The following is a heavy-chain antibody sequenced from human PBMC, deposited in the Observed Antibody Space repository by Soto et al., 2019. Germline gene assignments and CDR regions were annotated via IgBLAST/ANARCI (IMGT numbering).Heavy chain of an antibody. CDR3: ARLLDGLHFDY. Sequence: SETLSLTCTVSGGSISSSSYYWGWIRQPPGKGLEWIGTIYYSGSTYYNPSLKSRVTISVDTSKNQFSLKLSSVTAADTAVYYCARLLDGLHFDYWGQGTLVTVSS. CDR1: GGSISSSSYY. V-gene: IGHV4-39*01. D-gene: IGHD3-9*01. CDR2: IYYSGST. J-gene: IGHJ4*02.